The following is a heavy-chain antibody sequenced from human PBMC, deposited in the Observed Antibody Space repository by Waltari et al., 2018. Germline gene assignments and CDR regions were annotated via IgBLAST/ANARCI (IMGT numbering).Heavy chain of an antibody. D-gene: IGHD2-21*01. CDR1: GYTFTSYY. J-gene: IGHJ6*03. V-gene: IGHV1-46*01. CDR2: INPSGGST. Sequence: QVQLVQSGAEVKKPGASVKVSCKASGYTFTSYYMHWVRQAPGQGLEWMGIINPSGGSTSYAQKFQGRVTMTRDTSTSTVYMELSSLRSEDTAVYYCARDRGAYKPYYYMDVWGKGTTVTISS. CDR3: ARDRGAYKPYYYMDV.